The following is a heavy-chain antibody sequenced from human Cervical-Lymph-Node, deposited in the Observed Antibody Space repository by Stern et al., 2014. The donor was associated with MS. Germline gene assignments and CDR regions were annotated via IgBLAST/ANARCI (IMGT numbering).Heavy chain of an antibody. D-gene: IGHD5-12*01. V-gene: IGHV3-30*02. CDR3: AKEHSGSHPEDY. CDR1: GFTFRNYG. J-gene: IGHJ4*02. Sequence: VQLVESGGSVVQPGGSLRLSCAASGFTFRNYGMHWVRQAPGKALEWVAIIWSDATKKFYADSVKGRFTISRDNSKNTLYLQMNSLRPEDTAVYYCAKEHSGSHPEDYWGQGTLVTVSS. CDR2: IWSDATKK.